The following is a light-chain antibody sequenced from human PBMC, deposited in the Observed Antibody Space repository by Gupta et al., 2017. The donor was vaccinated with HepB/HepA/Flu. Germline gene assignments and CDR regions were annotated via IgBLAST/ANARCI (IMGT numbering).Light chain of an antibody. J-gene: IGKJ4*02. V-gene: IGKV3-15*01. CDR3: AQYKDGPLT. CDR2: GAS. CDR1: QSIISSY. Sequence: VTPQPPATLSVSPGEGATLSCRASQSIISSYLAWSQQKPGKDPRLLNDGASTRATGIPARFSGSGSGTEFTTLISSMQSEDFAGYYCAQYKDGPLTVGEGTRVEIK.